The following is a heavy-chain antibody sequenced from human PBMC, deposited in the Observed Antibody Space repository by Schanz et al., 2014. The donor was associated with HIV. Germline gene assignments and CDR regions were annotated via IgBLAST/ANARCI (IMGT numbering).Heavy chain of an antibody. V-gene: IGHV3-30-3*01. CDR3: ARPTPIYGSGSGYLDYYGMDV. J-gene: IGHJ6*02. CDR1: GFTFSSYA. Sequence: QVQLVESGGGVVQPGRSLRLSCAASGFTFSSYAMHWVRQAPGKGLEWVAVISYDGSNKYYADSVKGRFTISRDNAKNTLYLQMNSLRVEDTAVYYCARPTPIYGSGSGYLDYYGMDVWGQGTTVTVSS. CDR2: ISYDGSNK. D-gene: IGHD3-10*01.